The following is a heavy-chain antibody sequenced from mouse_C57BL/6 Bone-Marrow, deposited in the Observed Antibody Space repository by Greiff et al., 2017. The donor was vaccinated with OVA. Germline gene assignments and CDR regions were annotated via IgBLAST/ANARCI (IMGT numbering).Heavy chain of an antibody. J-gene: IGHJ4*01. Sequence: VQLQQSGAELVRPGPSVTLSCKASGYTFTDYEMHWVKQTPVHGLEWIGAIDPETGGTAYNQKFKGKAILTADKSSSTAYMELRSLTSEDSAVYYCTTDYGSSFLYAMDYWGQGTSVTVSS. CDR2: IDPETGGT. CDR3: TTDYGSSFLYAMDY. D-gene: IGHD1-1*01. CDR1: GYTFTDYE. V-gene: IGHV1-15*01.